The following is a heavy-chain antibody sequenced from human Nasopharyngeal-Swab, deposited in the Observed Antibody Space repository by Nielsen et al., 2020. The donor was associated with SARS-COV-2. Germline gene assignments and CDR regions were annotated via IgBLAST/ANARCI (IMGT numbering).Heavy chain of an antibody. V-gene: IGHV3-21*01. CDR2: ISSGSDSI. J-gene: IGHJ4*02. CDR3: TRLAVSRIDY. CDR1: GFTFSSHS. Sequence: GESLKISCAASGFTFSSHSMIWVRQAPGKGLEWLSSISSGSDSIPHADSVKGRFTTSRDNAKNSLYLQMNSLRAEDTAVYYCTRLAVSRIDYWGQGTQVTVSS. D-gene: IGHD6-19*01.